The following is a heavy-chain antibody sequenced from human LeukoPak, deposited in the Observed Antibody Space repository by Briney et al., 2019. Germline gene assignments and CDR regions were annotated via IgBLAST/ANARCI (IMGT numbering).Heavy chain of an antibody. CDR3: ARANPGDLTP. CDR1: GFTFTKYW. CDR2: ITSDGSGK. Sequence: PGGSLRLSCAASGFTFTKYWIHWVRQAPGEGPAWVSRITSDGSGKNYADSVKGRFTISRDNAKNTAYLQMNSLRPEDTAVYYCARANPGDLTPWGQGTLVIVSS. D-gene: IGHD3-16*01. V-gene: IGHV3-74*01. J-gene: IGHJ5*02.